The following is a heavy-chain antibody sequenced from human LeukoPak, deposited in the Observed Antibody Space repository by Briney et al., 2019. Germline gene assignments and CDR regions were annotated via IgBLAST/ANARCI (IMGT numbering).Heavy chain of an antibody. Sequence: PGRSLRLSCAASGFIFDDYAMHWVRQAPGKGLEWVAFIRYDGSNKYYADSVKGRFTISRDNSKNTLYLQMNSLRAEDTAVYYCAKGRYSSSFGGQGTLVTVSS. CDR2: IRYDGSNK. CDR3: AKGRYSSSF. D-gene: IGHD6-13*01. J-gene: IGHJ4*02. V-gene: IGHV3-30*02. CDR1: GFIFDDYA.